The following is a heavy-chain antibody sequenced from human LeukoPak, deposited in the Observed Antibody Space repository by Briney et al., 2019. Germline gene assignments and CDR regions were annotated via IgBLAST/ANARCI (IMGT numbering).Heavy chain of an antibody. V-gene: IGHV3-23*01. CDR3: ARDYHDSSGYYYDY. CDR1: GFTFSGYT. CDR2: IRATADRT. J-gene: IGHJ4*02. D-gene: IGHD3-22*01. Sequence: GASLRLSCAASGFTFSGYTMSWVRQAPEKGLEWVSTIRATADRTYYAESVKGRFTISRDNSRNTLYLQLNSLRAEDTALYYCARDYHDSSGYYYDYWGLGTPVTVSS.